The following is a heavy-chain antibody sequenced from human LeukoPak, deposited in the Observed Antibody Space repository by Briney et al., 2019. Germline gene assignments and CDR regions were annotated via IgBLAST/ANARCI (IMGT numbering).Heavy chain of an antibody. V-gene: IGHV3-21*01. Sequence: GGSLRLSCAASGFTFSSYSMNWVRQAPGKGLEWVSSISSSSSYIYYADSVKGRFTISRDNAKNSLYLQMNSLRAEDTAEYYCARGIAAAPIDAFDIWGQGTMVTVSS. CDR1: GFTFSSYS. CDR3: ARGIAAAPIDAFDI. CDR2: ISSSSSYI. D-gene: IGHD6-13*01. J-gene: IGHJ3*02.